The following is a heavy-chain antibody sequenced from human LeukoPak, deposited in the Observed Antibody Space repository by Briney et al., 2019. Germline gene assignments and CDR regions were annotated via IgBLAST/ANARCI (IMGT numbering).Heavy chain of an antibody. D-gene: IGHD3-16*01. V-gene: IGHV4-39*07. CDR1: GGSISSSSYY. CDR3: ARDGRGEDY. Sequence: SETLSLTCTVSGGSISSSSYYWGWIRQPPGTGLEWIGSIYYSGSTYYNPSLKSRVTISVDTSKNQFSLKLSSVTAADTAVYYCARDGRGEDYWGQGTLVTVSS. J-gene: IGHJ4*02. CDR2: IYYSGST.